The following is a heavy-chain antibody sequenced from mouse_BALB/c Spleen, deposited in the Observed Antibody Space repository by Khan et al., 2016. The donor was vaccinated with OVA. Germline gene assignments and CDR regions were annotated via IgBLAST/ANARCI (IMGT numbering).Heavy chain of an antibody. Sequence: QVQLQQSGAELARPGASVKMSCKASGYTFTSYTMHWVKQRPGQGLEWIGYIIPSTVYTNYHQKFTAKATLTADNSSSTAYMQLSSLTSEDSAVYYCDTDFQCYGSRGAMDNWGQGTSVTVAA. J-gene: IGHJ4*01. CDR2: IIPSTVYT. V-gene: IGHV1-4*01. CDR3: DTDFQCYGSRGAMDN. CDR1: GYTFTSYT. D-gene: IGHD1-1*01.